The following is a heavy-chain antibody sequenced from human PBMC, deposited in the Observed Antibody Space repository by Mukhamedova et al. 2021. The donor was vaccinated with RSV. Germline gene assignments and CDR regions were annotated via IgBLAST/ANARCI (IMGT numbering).Heavy chain of an antibody. D-gene: IGHD4-23*01. Sequence: GITGYAQNFQGRVTMTRSTSLSTAYMELSSLRSDDTAVYYCARDYGGNSGWFDPWGQGTLVTVSS. CDR3: ARDYGGNSGWFDP. CDR2: GIT. J-gene: IGHJ5*02. V-gene: IGHV1-8*01.